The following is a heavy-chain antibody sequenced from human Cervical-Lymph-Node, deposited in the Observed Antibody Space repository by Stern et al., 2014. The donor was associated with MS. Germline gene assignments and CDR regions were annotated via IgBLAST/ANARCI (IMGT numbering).Heavy chain of an antibody. CDR3: ARRMPPDY. CDR2: IYPRDSDI. J-gene: IGHJ4*02. CDR1: GYTFTDYW. D-gene: IGHD2-2*01. Sequence: EVQLVESGAEVRKPGESLKISCKASGYTFTDYWIGWGRQMPGKGLEWMGIIYPRDSDITYSPSFQGQVTISADRSISTAYLQWSSLRASDTAIYYCARRMPPDYWGQGTLVTVSS. V-gene: IGHV5-51*03.